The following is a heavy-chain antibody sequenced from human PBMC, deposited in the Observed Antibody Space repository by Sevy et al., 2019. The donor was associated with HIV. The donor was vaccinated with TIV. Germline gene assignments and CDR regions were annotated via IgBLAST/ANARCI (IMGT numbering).Heavy chain of an antibody. J-gene: IGHJ4*02. D-gene: IGHD1-26*01. CDR1: GFIFSNYA. Sequence: GGSLRLSCAASGFIFSNYAVHWVRQAPGKGLEWVAIISYDGINKDYADSVKGRFTISRDNSKNMLYLQMNSLRAEDTAGYYCARDLPHLLPWELSRGSDYWGQGTLVTVSS. CDR3: ARDLPHLLPWELSRGSDY. CDR2: ISYDGINK. V-gene: IGHV3-30*04.